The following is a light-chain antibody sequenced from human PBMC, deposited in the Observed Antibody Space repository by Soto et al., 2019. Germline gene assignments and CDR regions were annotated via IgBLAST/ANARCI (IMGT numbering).Light chain of an antibody. CDR2: GSS. CDR1: QTLSSRH. J-gene: IGKJ1*01. Sequence: VLTQSPGTLSLSPGERATLSCRASQTLSSRHLAWYQKKPGQAPRLLIYGSSSRATDTPDRFSGSGSGTDSTLTISILEPDDVAIYYCQQYGYSRTFGQGTKVDI. CDR3: QQYGYSRT. V-gene: IGKV3-20*01.